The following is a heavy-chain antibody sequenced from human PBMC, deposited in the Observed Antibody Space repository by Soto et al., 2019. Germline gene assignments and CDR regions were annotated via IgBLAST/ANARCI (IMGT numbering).Heavy chain of an antibody. CDR1: GFTFSSYG. D-gene: IGHD3-22*01. Sequence: ALRLSCAASGFTFSSYGMHWVRQAPGKGLEWVAVIWYDGSNKYYADSVRGRFTISRDNSKNTLYLQMNSLRAEDTAVYYCAREGYYYDSSGSYYYFDYWGQGTLVTVSS. J-gene: IGHJ4*02. CDR2: IWYDGSNK. V-gene: IGHV3-33*01. CDR3: AREGYYYDSSGSYYYFDY.